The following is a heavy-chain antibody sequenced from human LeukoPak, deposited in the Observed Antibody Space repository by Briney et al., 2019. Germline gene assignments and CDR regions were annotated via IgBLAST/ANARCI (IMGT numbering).Heavy chain of an antibody. Sequence: GGSLRLSCAASGFTFSTYWMSWVRQAPGKGLEWVSSLSGTGGDPYYAGSVKGRFTISRDNSKDTLDLQMNSLRVEDTAVYYCAREGLIARATTGGFDIWGQGTMVTVSS. CDR2: LSGTGGDP. CDR1: GFTFSTYW. J-gene: IGHJ3*02. CDR3: AREGLIARATTGGFDI. D-gene: IGHD1-26*01. V-gene: IGHV3-23*01.